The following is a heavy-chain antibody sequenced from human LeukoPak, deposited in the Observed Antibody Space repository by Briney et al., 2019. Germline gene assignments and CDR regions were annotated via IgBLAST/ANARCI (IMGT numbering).Heavy chain of an antibody. CDR3: AKTESNYLHYYYYYGMDV. Sequence: GGSLRLSCAASGFTFSSYAMSWVRQAPGKGLEWVSAISGSGGSTYYADSVKGRFTISRDNSKNTLYLQMNSLRAEDTAVYYCAKTESNYLHYYYYYGMDVWGQGTTATVSS. J-gene: IGHJ6*02. CDR1: GFTFSSYA. V-gene: IGHV3-23*01. CDR2: ISGSGGST. D-gene: IGHD1-7*01.